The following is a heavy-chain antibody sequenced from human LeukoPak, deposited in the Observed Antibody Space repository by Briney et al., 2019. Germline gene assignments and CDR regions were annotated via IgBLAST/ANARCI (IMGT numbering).Heavy chain of an antibody. J-gene: IGHJ4*02. CDR2: INPSGGST. V-gene: IGHV1-46*01. CDR3: ARPPRGYSYGYSLDY. CDR1: GYTFTSYY. D-gene: IGHD5-18*01. Sequence: ASVKVSCKASGYTFTSYYMHWVRQAPGQGLEWMGIINPSGGSTSYAQKFQGRVAMTRDTSTSTVYMELSSLRSEDTAVYYCARPPRGYSYGYSLDYWGQGTLVTVSS.